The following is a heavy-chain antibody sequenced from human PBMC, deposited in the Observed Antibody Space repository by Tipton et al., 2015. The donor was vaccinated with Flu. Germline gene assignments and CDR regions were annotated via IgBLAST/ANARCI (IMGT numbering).Heavy chain of an antibody. Sequence: SLRLSCAASGFTFSSPVMTWVRQAPGKGLQWVSVISGSGYSTYYAESVKGRFTISRDNSKNTLYLLMNSLRAEDTAVYYCAKGWEVATLSYFDYWGLGTLVTVSS. D-gene: IGHD5-12*01. V-gene: IGHV3-23*01. CDR1: GFTFSSPV. CDR3: AKGWEVATLSYFDY. J-gene: IGHJ4*02. CDR2: ISGSGYST.